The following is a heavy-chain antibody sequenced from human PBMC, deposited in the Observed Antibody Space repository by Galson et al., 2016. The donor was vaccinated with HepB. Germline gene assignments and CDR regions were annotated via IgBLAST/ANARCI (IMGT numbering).Heavy chain of an antibody. CDR3: ASGADSYYDFWGGYYAY. V-gene: IGHV1-2*02. Sequence: SVKVSCKASGYTFTGYYIHWVRQAPGQGLEWMGRINPNSGGTNYAQKFQGRVSVTRDKPISTAYMELSRLRFDDTAAYYCASGADSYYDFWGGYYAYWGQGTLVTVSS. CDR1: GYTFTGYY. CDR2: INPNSGGT. D-gene: IGHD3-3*01. J-gene: IGHJ4*02.